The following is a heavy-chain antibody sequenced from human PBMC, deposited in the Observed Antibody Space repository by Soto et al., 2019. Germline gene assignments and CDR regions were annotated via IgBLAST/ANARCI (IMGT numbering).Heavy chain of an antibody. CDR1: GGSISSGDYY. V-gene: IGHV4-30-4*01. CDR2: IYYSGST. CDR3: ARGGWEVVPAAFDY. J-gene: IGHJ4*02. D-gene: IGHD2-2*01. Sequence: SETLSLTCTVSGGSISSGDYYWSWIRQPPGKGLEWIGYIYYSGSTYYNPSLKSRVTISVDTSKNQFSLRLSSVTAADTAVYYCARGGWEVVPAAFDYWGQGTMVTVYS.